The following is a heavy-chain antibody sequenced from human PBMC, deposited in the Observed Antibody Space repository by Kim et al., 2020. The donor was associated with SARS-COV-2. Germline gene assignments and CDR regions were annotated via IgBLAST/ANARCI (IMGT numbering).Heavy chain of an antibody. CDR1: GFTFSSYG. J-gene: IGHJ4*02. CDR3: AKNRFGMVRGVTPAPFDY. D-gene: IGHD3-10*01. V-gene: IGHV3-30*18. Sequence: GGSLRLSCAASGFTFSSYGMHWVRQAPGKGLEWVAVISYDGSNKYYADSVKGRFTISRDNSKNTLYLQMNSLRAEDTAVYYCAKNRFGMVRGVTPAPFDYWGQGTLVTVSS. CDR2: ISYDGSNK.